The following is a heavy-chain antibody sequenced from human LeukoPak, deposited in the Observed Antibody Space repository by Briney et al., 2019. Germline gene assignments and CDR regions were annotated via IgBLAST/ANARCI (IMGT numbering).Heavy chain of an antibody. CDR1: GGSFSGYY. V-gene: IGHV4-59*01. Sequence: SETLSLTCAVYGGSFSGYYWSWIRQSPGKGLEWIGYIYYTGSTNYNPSLKSRVTISVDTSKNQFSLRLSSVTPADTAVYYCARDQGSGYYYDSFDIWGQGTMVTVSS. D-gene: IGHD3-22*01. CDR3: ARDQGSGYYYDSFDI. CDR2: IYYTGST. J-gene: IGHJ3*02.